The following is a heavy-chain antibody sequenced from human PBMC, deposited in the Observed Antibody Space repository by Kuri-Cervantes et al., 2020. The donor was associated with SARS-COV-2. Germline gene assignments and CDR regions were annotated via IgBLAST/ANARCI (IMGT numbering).Heavy chain of an antibody. CDR1: GFTLTGYG. V-gene: IGHV3-21*01. Sequence: GGSLRLSCAASGFTLTGYGMNWVRQAPGKGLEWVSSIGASSSYIYYADSVKGRFTISRDNAKKSLFLQMNSLRAEDTAVYYCASEVIPNPSEKYAYYGLDVWGQGTTVTVSS. D-gene: IGHD1-26*01. J-gene: IGHJ6*02. CDR3: ASEVIPNPSEKYAYYGLDV. CDR2: IGASSSYI.